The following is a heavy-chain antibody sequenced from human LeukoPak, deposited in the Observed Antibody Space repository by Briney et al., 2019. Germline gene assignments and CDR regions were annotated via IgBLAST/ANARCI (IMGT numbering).Heavy chain of an antibody. J-gene: IGHJ4*02. V-gene: IGHV4-34*01. CDR2: INHSGST. Sequence: SETLSLTCAVYGGSFSGYYWGWIRQPPGKGLEWIGEINHSGSTNYNPSLKSRVTISVDTSKNQFSLKLSSVTAADTAVYYCARGLPAGDYGPFSLDYWGQGTLVTVSS. D-gene: IGHD4-17*01. CDR1: GGSFSGYY. CDR3: ARGLPAGDYGPFSLDY.